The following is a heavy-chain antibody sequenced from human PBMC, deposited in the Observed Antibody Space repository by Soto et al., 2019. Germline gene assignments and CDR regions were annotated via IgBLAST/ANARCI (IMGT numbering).Heavy chain of an antibody. D-gene: IGHD3-10*01. J-gene: IGHJ4*02. V-gene: IGHV3-30*18. CDR1: GFTFSSYG. CDR3: AKDGSLWFGELLRRYYFDY. Sequence: GGSLRLSCAASGFTFSSYGMHWVRQAPGKGLEWVAVISYDGSNKYYADSVKGRFTISRDNSKNTLYLQMNSLRAEDTAVYYCAKDGSLWFGELLRRYYFDYCGQGTLVTVSS. CDR2: ISYDGSNK.